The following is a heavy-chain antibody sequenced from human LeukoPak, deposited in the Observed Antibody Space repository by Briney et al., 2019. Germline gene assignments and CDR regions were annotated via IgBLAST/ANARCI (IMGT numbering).Heavy chain of an antibody. CDR1: GGSISTYY. Sequence: SETLSLTCTVSGGSISTYYWSWIRQPPGKGLEWIGYIYYSGSTNYNPSLKSRVTISVATSKNQFSLKLSSVTAADTAVYYCARQLTTMVRGALGIWGQGTMVTVSS. D-gene: IGHD3-10*01. CDR3: ARQLTTMVRGALGI. J-gene: IGHJ3*02. V-gene: IGHV4-59*08. CDR2: IYYSGST.